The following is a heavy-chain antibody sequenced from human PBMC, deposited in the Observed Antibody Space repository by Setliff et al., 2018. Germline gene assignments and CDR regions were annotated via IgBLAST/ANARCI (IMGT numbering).Heavy chain of an antibody. J-gene: IGHJ4*02. CDR1: GFTFTSYA. CDR3: GPGGKGLLEN. CDR2: ISGSGGST. D-gene: IGHD3-10*01. V-gene: IGHV3-23*01. Sequence: GGSLRLSCAASGFTFTSYAMNWVRQAPGKGLEWVSAISGSGGSTDYADSVKGRFAISRDNSKNTLYLQMNSLRPEDTAIYYCGPGGKGLLENWGQGTLVTVSS.